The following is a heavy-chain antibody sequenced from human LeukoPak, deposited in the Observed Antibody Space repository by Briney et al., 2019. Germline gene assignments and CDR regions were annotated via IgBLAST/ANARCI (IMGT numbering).Heavy chain of an antibody. CDR3: ARDRLRWPKIDY. CDR2: IYYSVTT. V-gene: IGHV4-39*07. Sequence: PSETLSLTCTVSGGSISSSDYYWGWIRQPPGKGLEWIGSIYYSVTTYYNPSPKSRVTISVDTSKNQFSLKLNSVTAADTAVYYCARDRLRWPKIDYWGQGTLVTVSS. J-gene: IGHJ4*02. CDR1: GGSISSSDYY. D-gene: IGHD4-23*01.